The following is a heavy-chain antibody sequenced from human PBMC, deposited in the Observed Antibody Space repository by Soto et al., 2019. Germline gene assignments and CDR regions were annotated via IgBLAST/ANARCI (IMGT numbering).Heavy chain of an antibody. CDR2: INWNGGST. V-gene: IGHV3-20*04. CDR3: ARVPPGGYSGYDSAFDI. CDR1: GFTFDYYG. D-gene: IGHD5-12*01. Sequence: GGSLILSCAASGFTFDYYGMSWVRQAPGKGLEWVSGINWNGGSTGYADSVKGRFTISRDNAKNSLYLQMNSLRAEDTALYYCARVPPGGYSGYDSAFDIWGQGTMVTVSS. J-gene: IGHJ3*02.